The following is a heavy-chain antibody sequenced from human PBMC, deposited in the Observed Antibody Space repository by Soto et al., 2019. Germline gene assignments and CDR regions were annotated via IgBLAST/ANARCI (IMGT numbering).Heavy chain of an antibody. CDR2: INHSGST. Sequence: SETLSLTCAVYGGSFSGYDWSWIRQPPGKGLEWIGEINHSGSTNYNPSLKSRVTISVDTSKNQFSLKLSSVTAADTAVYYCARGRGWDRRDWFDPWGQGTLVTVSS. V-gene: IGHV4-34*01. CDR1: GGSFSGYD. J-gene: IGHJ5*01. CDR3: ARGRGWDRRDWFDP. D-gene: IGHD6-19*01.